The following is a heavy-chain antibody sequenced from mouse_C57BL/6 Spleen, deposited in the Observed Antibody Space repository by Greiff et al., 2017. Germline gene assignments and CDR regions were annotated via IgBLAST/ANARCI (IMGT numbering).Heavy chain of an antibody. CDR1: GFNIKDDY. Sequence: VQLQQSGAELVRPGASVKLSCTASGFNIKDDYMHWVKQRPEQGLEWIGWLDPENGDTEYASKFQGKATITADTSSNTAYLQLSSLTSEDAAVYYCTTWLRTAQARGCFDYWGQGTTLTVSS. V-gene: IGHV14-4*01. CDR3: TTWLRTAQARGCFDY. J-gene: IGHJ2*01. CDR2: LDPENGDT. D-gene: IGHD3-2*02.